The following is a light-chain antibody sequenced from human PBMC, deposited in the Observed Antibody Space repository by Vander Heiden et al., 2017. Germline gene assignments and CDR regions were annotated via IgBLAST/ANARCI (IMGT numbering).Light chain of an antibody. Sequence: AIRITQSPSSFSASTGHRVTITCRASQGIGSYLAWYQQKPGKDPKLLIYAASTMQSGVPSWFSGSGSGTDFTLTISCLQYEDFATYYYQQYYSYPPLTFGEGTKVEIK. CDR1: QGIGSY. CDR3: QQYYSYPPLT. J-gene: IGKJ4*01. V-gene: IGKV1-8*01. CDR2: AAS.